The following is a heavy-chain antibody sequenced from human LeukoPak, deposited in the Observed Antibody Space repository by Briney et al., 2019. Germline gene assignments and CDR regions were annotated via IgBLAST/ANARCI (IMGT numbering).Heavy chain of an antibody. D-gene: IGHD3-16*01. J-gene: IGHJ5*02. CDR2: FDLEDGET. Sequence: ASVNVSCKVSGYTLTELSMHWVRQAPGRGREWMGGFDLEDGETIYAQKFQGRVTMTEDTSTDTAYMELSSLRTEDTAVYYCAAGFRLRLGTGDLYNLFDPWGQGTLVTVSS. CDR3: AAGFRLRLGTGDLYNLFDP. CDR1: GYTLTELS. V-gene: IGHV1-24*01.